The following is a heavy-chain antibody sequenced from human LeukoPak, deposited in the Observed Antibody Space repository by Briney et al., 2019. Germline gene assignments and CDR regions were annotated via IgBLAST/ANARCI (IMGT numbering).Heavy chain of an antibody. CDR1: GFTFRSYS. CDR3: ANGGGIAAALDYFDY. D-gene: IGHD6-13*01. V-gene: IGHV3-48*01. J-gene: IGHJ4*02. CDR2: ISSSSSTI. Sequence: GGSLRLSCAASGFTFRSYSMNWVRQAPGKGLEWVSYISSSSSTIYYADSVKGRFTISRDNAKNSLYLQMNSLRAEDTAVYYCANGGGIAAALDYFDYWGQGTLVTVSS.